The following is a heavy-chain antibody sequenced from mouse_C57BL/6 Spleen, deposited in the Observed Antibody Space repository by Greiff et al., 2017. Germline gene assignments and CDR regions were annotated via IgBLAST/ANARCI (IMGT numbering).Heavy chain of an antibody. V-gene: IGHV1-64*01. J-gene: IGHJ3*01. CDR1: GYTFTSYW. CDR3: ARYCYGRGYYCFDY. Sequence: QVQLQQPGAELVKPGASVKLSCKASGYTFTSYWMHWVKQRPGQGLEWIGMIHPNSGSTNYNEKFKSKATMTVDKSSSTAYMKLCSLTSEDSAVYYWARYCYGRGYYCFDYWGQGTLVTVSA. D-gene: IGHD1-1*01. CDR2: IHPNSGST.